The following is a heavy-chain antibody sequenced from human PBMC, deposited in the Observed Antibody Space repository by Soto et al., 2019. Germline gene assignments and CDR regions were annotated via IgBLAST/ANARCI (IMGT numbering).Heavy chain of an antibody. V-gene: IGHV3-23*01. J-gene: IGHJ4*02. CDR1: GFTLTNYA. CDR3: AKDLVSDSGWDFDN. Sequence: EVKLLESGGGLVQPGGSLRLSCAASGFTLTNYAVSWVRQATGQGLEWVSAINGLGKIYYADSVQGRFTISRDIVKNTVYLQMNSRRAEDTAVYYCAKDLVSDSGWDFDNWGLGTLVTVAS. D-gene: IGHD6-19*01. CDR2: INGLGKI.